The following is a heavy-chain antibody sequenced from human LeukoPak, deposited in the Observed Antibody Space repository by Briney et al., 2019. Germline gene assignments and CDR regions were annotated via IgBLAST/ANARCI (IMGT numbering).Heavy chain of an antibody. V-gene: IGHV3-23*01. CDR1: GFTFSSYA. Sequence: GGSLRLSCAASGFTFSSYAMSWVRQAPGKGLEWVSLISGSGGSTYYADSVKGRFTISRDNSKNTLYLQMNSLRAEDTAVFYCAKGGTDYVWETYFGGLNLDSWGQGALVTVSS. CDR3: AKGGTDYVWETYFGGLNLDS. J-gene: IGHJ4*02. CDR2: ISGSGGST. D-gene: IGHD3-16*01.